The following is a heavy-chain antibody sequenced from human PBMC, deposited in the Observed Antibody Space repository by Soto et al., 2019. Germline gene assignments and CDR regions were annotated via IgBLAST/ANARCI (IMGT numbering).Heavy chain of an antibody. J-gene: IGHJ4*02. CDR1: GGSFSGYY. D-gene: IGHD7-27*01. Sequence: SETLSLTCAVYGGSFSGYYWSWIRQPPGKGLEWIGEINHSGSTNYNPSLKSRVTISVDTSKNKFSLKLSSVTAADTAVYYCASYSGERDNYFDYWGQGTLVTVSS. CDR3: ASYSGERDNYFDY. V-gene: IGHV4-34*01. CDR2: INHSGST.